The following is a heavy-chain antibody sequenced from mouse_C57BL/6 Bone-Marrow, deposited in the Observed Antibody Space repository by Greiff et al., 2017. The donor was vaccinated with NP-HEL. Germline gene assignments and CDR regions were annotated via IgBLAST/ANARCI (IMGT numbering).Heavy chain of an antibody. Sequence: VQLQQSGGDLVKPGGSLKLSCAASGFTFSSYGMSWVRQTPDKRLEWVATISSGGSYTYYPDSVKGRFTISRDNAKNTLYLQMSSLKSEDTAMYYCARQTTVVAKRYFDVWGTGTTVTVSS. D-gene: IGHD1-1*01. V-gene: IGHV5-6*01. J-gene: IGHJ1*03. CDR3: ARQTTVVAKRYFDV. CDR1: GFTFSSYG. CDR2: ISSGGSYT.